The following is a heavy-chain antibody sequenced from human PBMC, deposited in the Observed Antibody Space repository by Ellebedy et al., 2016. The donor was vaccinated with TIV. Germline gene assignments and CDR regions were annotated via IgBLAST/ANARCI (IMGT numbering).Heavy chain of an antibody. CDR2: ITGSGDRT. D-gene: IGHD3-22*01. CDR3: AKGRGGGSDTSAPRYYFDY. CDR1: GFTFDNFA. J-gene: IGHJ4*02. V-gene: IGHV3-23*01. Sequence: GESLKISCAASGFTFDNFAMRWFRQAPGKGLEWVSAITGSGDRTFYADSVKGRFTVSRDTSKNTLYLQMNSLRGEDTAVYYCAKGRGGGSDTSAPRYYFDYWGLGTLVTVSS.